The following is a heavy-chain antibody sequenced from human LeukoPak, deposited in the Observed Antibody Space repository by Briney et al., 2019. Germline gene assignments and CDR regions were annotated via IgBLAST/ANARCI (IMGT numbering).Heavy chain of an antibody. V-gene: IGHV1-2*02. J-gene: IGHJ4*02. CDR3: AGSSYDSSGYYPLYFDY. CDR1: GYTFTDYY. D-gene: IGHD3-22*01. CDR2: VNPNSGGT. Sequence: ASVKVSCKASGYTFTDYYMHWVRQAPGQGLEWMGWVNPNSGGTDYAQKFQGRVTMTRDTSISTAYMELSRLRSDDTAVYYCAGSSYDSSGYYPLYFDYWGQGTLVTVSS.